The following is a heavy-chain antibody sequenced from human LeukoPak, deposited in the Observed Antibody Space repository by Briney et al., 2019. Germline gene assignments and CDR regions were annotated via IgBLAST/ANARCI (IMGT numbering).Heavy chain of an antibody. D-gene: IGHD3-16*01. Sequence: SVKVSCKASGGTFSSYAISWVRQAPGQGLEWMGGIIPIFGTANYAQKFQGRVTITADESTSTAYMELSSLRSEDTAVYYCARDAQGEEGGEGMDVWGQGTTVTVSS. CDR1: GGTFSSYA. CDR3: ARDAQGEEGGEGMDV. CDR2: IIPIFGTA. J-gene: IGHJ6*02. V-gene: IGHV1-69*13.